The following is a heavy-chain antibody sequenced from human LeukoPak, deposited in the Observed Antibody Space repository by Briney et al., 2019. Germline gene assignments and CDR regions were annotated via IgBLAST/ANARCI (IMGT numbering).Heavy chain of an antibody. Sequence: PGGSLRLSCAASGFTFSSYEMNWVRQTPGKGLEWVSYISTSGSTIYYADSVRGRFTISRDNAKNSLYLQMDSLRAEDTAVYYCAKFWEGRMIVVVSWDYWGQGTLVTVSS. CDR1: GFTFSSYE. V-gene: IGHV3-48*03. J-gene: IGHJ4*02. D-gene: IGHD3-22*01. CDR3: AKFWEGRMIVVVSWDY. CDR2: ISTSGSTI.